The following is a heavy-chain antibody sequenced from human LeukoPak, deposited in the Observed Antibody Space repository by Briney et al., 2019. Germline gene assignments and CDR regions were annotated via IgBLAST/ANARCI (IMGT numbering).Heavy chain of an antibody. Sequence: GVLRLSCAASGFTFSTYWMSWVRQAPGKGLEWVANIKQDGSEKYYVDSVKGRFTISRDNAKNSLYLQMNSLRAEDTAVYYCASDVDTAMVTPFLYGMDVWGQGTTVTVSS. CDR3: ASDVDTAMVTPFLYGMDV. CDR2: IKQDGSEK. J-gene: IGHJ6*02. D-gene: IGHD5-18*01. CDR1: GFTFSTYW. V-gene: IGHV3-7*03.